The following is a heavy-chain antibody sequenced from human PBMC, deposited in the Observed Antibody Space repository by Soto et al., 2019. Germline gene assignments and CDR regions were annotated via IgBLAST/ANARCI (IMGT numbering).Heavy chain of an antibody. V-gene: IGHV4-34*01. J-gene: IGHJ4*02. CDR1: GGSFSGYY. CDR3: ASFNPEIAAPPFDY. CDR2: INHSGST. Sequence: LSLTCAVYGGSFSGYYWSWIRQPPGKGLEWIREINHSGSTNYNPSLKSRVTISVDTSKNQFSLKLSSVTAADTAVYYCASFNPEIAAPPFDYWGQGTLVTVSS. D-gene: IGHD6-13*01.